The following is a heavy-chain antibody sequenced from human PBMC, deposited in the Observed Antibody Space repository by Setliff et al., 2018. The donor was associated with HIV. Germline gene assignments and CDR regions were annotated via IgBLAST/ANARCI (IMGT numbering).Heavy chain of an antibody. V-gene: IGHV4-61*08. D-gene: IGHD4-17*01. J-gene: IGHJ4*02. CDR2: IYYSGSS. CDR1: GGSITSGGYY. CDR3: AREGDYADFEY. Sequence: SETLSLTCTVSGGSITSGGYYWSWIRQHPGKGLEWIGYIYYSGSSKYNPSLKSRVTISVGTSKNQFSLKVRSVIAADTAVYYCAREGDYADFEYWGQGTLVTVSS.